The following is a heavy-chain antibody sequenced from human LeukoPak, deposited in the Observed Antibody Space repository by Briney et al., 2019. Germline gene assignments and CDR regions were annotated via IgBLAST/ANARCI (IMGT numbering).Heavy chain of an antibody. J-gene: IGHJ4*02. CDR3: ARVIGITMILDY. D-gene: IGHD3-22*01. V-gene: IGHV4-39*07. CDR2: IYYSGST. CDR1: GGSISSSSYY. Sequence: PSETLSLTCTVSGGSISSSSYYWGWIRQPPGKGLEWIGSIYYSGSTYYNPSLKSRVTISVDTSKNQFSLKLSSVTAADTAVYYCARVIGITMILDYWGQGTLVTVSS.